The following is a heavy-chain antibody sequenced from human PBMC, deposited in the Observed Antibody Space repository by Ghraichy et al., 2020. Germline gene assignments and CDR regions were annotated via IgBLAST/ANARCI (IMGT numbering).Heavy chain of an antibody. CDR3: ARVRKQLVADY. CDR1: GGSISSYY. Sequence: SETLSLTCTVSGGSISSYYWSWIRQPPGKGLEWIGYIYYSGSTNYNPSLKSRVTISVDTSKNQFSLKLSSVTAADTAVYYCARVRKQLVADYWGQGTLVTVSS. J-gene: IGHJ4*02. CDR2: IYYSGST. V-gene: IGHV4-59*01. D-gene: IGHD6-6*01.